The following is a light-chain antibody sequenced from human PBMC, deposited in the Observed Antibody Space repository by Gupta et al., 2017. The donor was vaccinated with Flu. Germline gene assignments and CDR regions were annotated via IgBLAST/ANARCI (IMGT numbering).Light chain of an antibody. CDR3: SSYTNTGTYV. J-gene: IGLJ1*01. CDR1: SSDVGGYNY. Sequence: SALTQPASVSGAPGQSIAISCAGDSSDVGGYNYVSWYQQHPDKAPKVMVFEVSNRPSGVSDRFSGSKSGNTASLTISRLQAEDEAEYYCSSYTNTGTYVFGTGTKVTVL. V-gene: IGLV2-14*01. CDR2: EVS.